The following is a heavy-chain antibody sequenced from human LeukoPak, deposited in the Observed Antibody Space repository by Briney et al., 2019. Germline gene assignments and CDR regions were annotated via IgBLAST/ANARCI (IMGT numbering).Heavy chain of an antibody. J-gene: IGHJ4*02. V-gene: IGHV4-59*01. CDR1: GGSISNYY. Sequence: SETLSLTCTVSGGSISNYYWTWIRQPPGRGLEWIGFISYSGNTNYNPSLKSRVTISLDTSKNQYSLKLISVTAADTAVYYCARGVGSGYTDYWGQGALVTVSS. CDR3: ARGVGSGYTDY. CDR2: ISYSGNT. D-gene: IGHD3-22*01.